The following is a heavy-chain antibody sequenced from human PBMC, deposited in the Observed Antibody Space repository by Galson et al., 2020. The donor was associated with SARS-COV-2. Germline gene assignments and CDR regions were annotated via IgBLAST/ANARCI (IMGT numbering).Heavy chain of an antibody. CDR1: GDSISSGADY. CDR2: IYHSGST. V-gene: IGHV4-30-4*08. D-gene: IGHD3-16*01. J-gene: IGHJ4*02. Sequence: SQTLSLTCTVSGDSISSGADYWTWIRQPPGRGLEWIGSIYHSGSTYYNPSLKSRVTISVDTSKNQFSLILSSVTAADTAVYYCARGELHDYWGQGTMVTVSS. CDR3: ARGELHDY.